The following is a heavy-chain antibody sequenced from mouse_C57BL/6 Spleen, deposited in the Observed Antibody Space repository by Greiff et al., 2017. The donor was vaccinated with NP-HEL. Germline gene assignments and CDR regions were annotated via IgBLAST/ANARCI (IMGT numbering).Heavy chain of an antibody. CDR2: IWGVGST. V-gene: IGHV2-6*01. D-gene: IGHD3-2*02. J-gene: IGHJ3*01. CDR1: GFSLTSYG. CDR3: ATDSSGSPFAY. Sequence: QVQLQQSGPGLVAPSQSLSITCTVSGFSLTSYGVDWVRQCPGKGLEWLGVIWGVGSTNYNSALKSRLSISKDNSKSQVFLKMNSLQTDDTAMYYCATDSSGSPFAYWGQGTRVTVSA.